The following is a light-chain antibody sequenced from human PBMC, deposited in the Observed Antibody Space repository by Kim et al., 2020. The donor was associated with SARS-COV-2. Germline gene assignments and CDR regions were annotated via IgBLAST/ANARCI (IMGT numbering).Light chain of an antibody. CDR1: SSNIGAGYD. CDR2: GNS. J-gene: IGLJ3*02. Sequence: QRVTISCTGSSSNIGAGYDVHWYQQLPGTAPKLLIYGNSNRPSGVPDRFSGSKSGTSASLAITGLQAEDEADYYCQSYDSSLSVSVFGGGTKLTVL. CDR3: QSYDSSLSVSV. V-gene: IGLV1-40*01.